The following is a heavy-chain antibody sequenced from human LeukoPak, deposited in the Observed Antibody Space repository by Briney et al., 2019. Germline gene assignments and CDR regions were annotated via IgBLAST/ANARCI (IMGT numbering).Heavy chain of an antibody. J-gene: IGHJ4*02. CDR1: GYTFTSYG. CDR3: ASASSSSWSRPPLC. D-gene: IGHD6-13*01. CDR2: ISAYNGNT. Sequence: ASVKVSCKASGYTFTSYGISWVRQAPGQGREGMGWISAYNGNTNYAQKLQGRVTITTDTSTSTAYMEVRDLRYDETAVYYCASASSSSWSRPPLCWRQGTLVSVSS. V-gene: IGHV1-18*01.